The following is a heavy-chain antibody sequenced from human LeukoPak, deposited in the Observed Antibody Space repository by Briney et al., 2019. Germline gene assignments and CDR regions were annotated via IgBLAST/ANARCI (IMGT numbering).Heavy chain of an antibody. CDR2: TRNKANSYTT. V-gene: IGHV3-72*01. Sequence: PGGSLRLSCAASGFTFSDHYMDWVRQAPGKGLEWVGRTRNKANSYTTEYAASVKGRFTISRDDSKNSLYLQMNSLKTEDTAVYYCARVKTSSGWYYFGSWGQGTLVTVSS. CDR3: ARVKTSSGWYYFGS. D-gene: IGHD6-19*01. J-gene: IGHJ4*02. CDR1: GFTFSDHY.